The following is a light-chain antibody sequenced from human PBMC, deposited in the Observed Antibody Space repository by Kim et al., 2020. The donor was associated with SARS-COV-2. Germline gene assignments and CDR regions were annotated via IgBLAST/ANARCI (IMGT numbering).Light chain of an antibody. J-gene: IGKJ1*01. CDR1: QSINNL. CDR3: QQYKTYPWT. CDR2: KAS. V-gene: IGKV1-5*03. Sequence: GDRVTIPCRSSQSINNLLAWFQQKPGKAPKLLIHKASTLLSAVPSRFSGSGSATEFTLTITSLQPDDFGTYYCQQYKTYPWTFGPGTKVDIK.